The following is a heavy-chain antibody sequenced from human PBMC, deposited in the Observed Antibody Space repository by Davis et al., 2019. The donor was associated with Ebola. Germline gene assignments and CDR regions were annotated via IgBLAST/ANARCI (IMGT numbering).Heavy chain of an antibody. CDR2: IYYRGST. CDR1: GGSFSGYY. D-gene: IGHD3-10*01. Sequence: MPSETLSLTCAVYGGSFSGYYWSWIRQPPGKGLEWIGYIYYRGSTNYNPSLKSRVTISVDTSKNQFSLKLSSVTAADTAVYYCARGRASRGRYYYYYGMDVWGQGTTVTVSS. V-gene: IGHV4-34*01. CDR3: ARGRASRGRYYYYYGMDV. J-gene: IGHJ6*02.